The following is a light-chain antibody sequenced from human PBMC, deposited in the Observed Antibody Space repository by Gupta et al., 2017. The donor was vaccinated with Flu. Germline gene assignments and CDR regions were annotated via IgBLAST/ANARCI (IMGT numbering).Light chain of an antibody. CDR3: TSYTSGRSWV. J-gene: IGLJ3*02. V-gene: IGLV2-14*01. CDR2: VVI. Sequence: SSDVGGFNYVSWYQLLPCKAPKVMIYVVIHRSSGVSYRFSGSKSGNTASLTISGLQAEDEADYYCTSYTSGRSWVFGGGTKVTVL. CDR1: SSDVGGFNY.